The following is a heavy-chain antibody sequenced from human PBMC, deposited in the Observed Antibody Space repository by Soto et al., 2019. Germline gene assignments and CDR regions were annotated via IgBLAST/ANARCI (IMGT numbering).Heavy chain of an antibody. Sequence: GASVKVSCKVSGYTLTELSMHWVRPAPGKGCEWTGGFEPEAGETFYAQKFQGRVTMTEDTSTDTAYMGLSSLRSEDTAVYYSATDGYASSSYYYRFDYWGQGTLVTVSS. D-gene: IGHD3-22*01. J-gene: IGHJ4*02. CDR1: GYTLTELS. CDR2: FEPEAGET. CDR3: ATDGYASSSYYYRFDY. V-gene: IGHV1-24*01.